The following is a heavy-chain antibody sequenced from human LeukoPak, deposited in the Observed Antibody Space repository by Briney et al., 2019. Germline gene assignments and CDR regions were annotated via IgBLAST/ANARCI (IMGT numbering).Heavy chain of an antibody. Sequence: GGSLRLSCAASGFSVSNNYMSWVRQAPGKGLEWVSYISSGSTTIYYADSVKGRFTISRDNAKNSLYLQMNSLRAEDTAVYYCARDRVCRDGYNCWFDPWGQGTLVTVSS. J-gene: IGHJ5*02. CDR2: ISSGSTTI. CDR1: GFSVSNNY. CDR3: ARDRVCRDGYNCWFDP. V-gene: IGHV3-11*04. D-gene: IGHD5-24*01.